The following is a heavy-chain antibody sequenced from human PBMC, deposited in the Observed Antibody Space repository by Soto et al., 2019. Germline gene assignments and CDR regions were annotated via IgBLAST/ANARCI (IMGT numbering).Heavy chain of an antibody. CDR3: ARDMYYYDSSGYYPFSYYYYYGMDV. CDR1: GFTFSSYS. J-gene: IGHJ6*02. CDR2: ISSSSSTI. Sequence: PGGSLRLSCAASGFTFSSYSMNWVRQAPGKGLEWVSYISSSSSTIYYADSVKGRFTISRDNAKNSLYLQMNSLRDEDTAVYYCARDMYYYDSSGYYPFSYYYYYGMDVWGQGTTVTVSS. V-gene: IGHV3-48*02. D-gene: IGHD3-22*01.